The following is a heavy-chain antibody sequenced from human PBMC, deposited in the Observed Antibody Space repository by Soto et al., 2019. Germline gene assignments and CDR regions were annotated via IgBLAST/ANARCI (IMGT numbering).Heavy chain of an antibody. V-gene: IGHV1-69*13. CDR2: LIPIFGTA. Sequence: SVKVSCKATGGTFSSYAISWVRPASGHGLEWMGGLIPIFGTANYAQKFQGRVTITADESTSTDYMERSSLRSEDTAVYYCARTAVAATPYSPPRGDGFDPSGQATLVTLSA. CDR3: ARTAVAATPYSPPRGDGFDP. J-gene: IGHJ5*02. CDR1: GGTFSSYA. D-gene: IGHD2-15*01.